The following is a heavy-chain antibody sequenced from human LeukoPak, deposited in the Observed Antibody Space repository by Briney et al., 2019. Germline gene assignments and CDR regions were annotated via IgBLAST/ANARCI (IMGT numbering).Heavy chain of an antibody. CDR3: AAAYYDFWSGYYAPSSYYGMDV. D-gene: IGHD3-3*01. Sequence: GTSVKVSCKASGFTFTSSAVQWVRQARGQRLEWIGWIVVGSGNTNYAQKFQERVTITRDMSTSTAYMELSSLRSEDTAVYYCAAAYYDFWSGYYAPSSYYGMDVWGQGTKVTVSS. J-gene: IGHJ6*02. V-gene: IGHV1-58*01. CDR2: IVVGSGNT. CDR1: GFTFTSSA.